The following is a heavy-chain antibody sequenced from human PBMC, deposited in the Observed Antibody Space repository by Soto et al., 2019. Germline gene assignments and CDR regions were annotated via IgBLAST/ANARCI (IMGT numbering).Heavy chain of an antibody. V-gene: IGHV3-66*01. CDR1: GFTVSSNY. Sequence: GGSLRLSCAASGFTVSSNYMSWVRQAPGKGLEWVSVIYSGGSTYYADSVKGRFTISRDNSKNTLYLQMNSLRAEDTAVYYCARGMTGDFLGMDVWGQGTTVTVSS. CDR3: ARGMTGDFLGMDV. J-gene: IGHJ6*02. D-gene: IGHD7-27*01. CDR2: IYSGGST.